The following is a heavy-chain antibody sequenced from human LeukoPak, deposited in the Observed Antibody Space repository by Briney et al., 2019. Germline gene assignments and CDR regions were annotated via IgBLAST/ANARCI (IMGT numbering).Heavy chain of an antibody. D-gene: IGHD6-19*01. J-gene: IGHJ4*02. CDR1: GLTFGSYW. CDR2: INEDGNNK. CDR3: ARGRLAGTWSFDY. V-gene: IGHV3-7*05. Sequence: PGGSLRLSCVAPGLTFGSYWMNWVRQAPGKGLEWVANINEDGNNKYYVDSVRGRFTISRDNAKNSLYLQMNRLCVDGTAVYYSARGRLAGTWSFDYWGQGTLVTVSS.